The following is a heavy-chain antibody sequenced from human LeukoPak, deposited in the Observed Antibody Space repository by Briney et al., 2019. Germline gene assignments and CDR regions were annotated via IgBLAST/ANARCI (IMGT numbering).Heavy chain of an antibody. J-gene: IGHJ4*02. CDR3: ARYSSNWYYFDY. Sequence: KPSETLSHTCTVSGGSISSYYWSWLRQPPGKGLEWRGYIYYSGSTNYNPSLKTRITISVDTSKNQFSLKLSSVSAAETAVYYCARYSSNWYYFDYWGQGTLVTVSS. V-gene: IGHV4-59*01. D-gene: IGHD6-13*01. CDR1: GGSISSYY. CDR2: IYYSGST.